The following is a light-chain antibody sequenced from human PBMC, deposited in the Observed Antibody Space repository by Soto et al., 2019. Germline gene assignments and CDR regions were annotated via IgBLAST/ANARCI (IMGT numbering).Light chain of an antibody. Sequence: DIVMTQSPLSLPVTPGEPASISCRSSQSLLHSSGYNYLDWYLQKPGQSPQLLIYLGSNRSSGVPDRFSVSGSGTDLTLKISRVEAEDVGVYYCMQALQTPFTFGPGTKVDIK. CDR3: MQALQTPFT. J-gene: IGKJ3*01. CDR1: QSLLHSSGYNY. CDR2: LGS. V-gene: IGKV2-28*01.